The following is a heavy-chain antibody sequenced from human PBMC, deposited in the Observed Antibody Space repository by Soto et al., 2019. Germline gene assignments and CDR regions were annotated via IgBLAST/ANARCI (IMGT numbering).Heavy chain of an antibody. Sequence: ASVKVSCKSSGYTFTGHYIHWVRQAPEQGPEWMGEIGPESGATRYAQKFQGRVTMTRDMSITTVYMELNNLSPDDTAVYYCGRGRSGQIVVFYWGQGTPVTVSS. CDR1: GYTFTGHY. D-gene: IGHD5-12*01. CDR2: IGPESGAT. J-gene: IGHJ4*02. V-gene: IGHV1-2*02. CDR3: GRGRSGQIVVFY.